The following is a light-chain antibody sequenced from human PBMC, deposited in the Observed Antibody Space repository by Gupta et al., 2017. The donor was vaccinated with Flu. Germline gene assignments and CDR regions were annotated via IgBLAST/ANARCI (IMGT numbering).Light chain of an antibody. Sequence: SCVLTPPPSVSVAPGQAARITCGGNNIGSKNVHWYQQKPGQAPVLVVYDGSDRPSGLPERFSGANSGNTATLTISRVEAGDEADYYCQVWDSSSDHPNWVFGGGTKLTVL. CDR2: DGS. J-gene: IGLJ3*02. CDR3: QVWDSSSDHPNWV. CDR1: NIGSKN. V-gene: IGLV3-21*02.